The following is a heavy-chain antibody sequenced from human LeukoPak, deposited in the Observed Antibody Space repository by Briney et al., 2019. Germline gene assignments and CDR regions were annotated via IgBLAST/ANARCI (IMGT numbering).Heavy chain of an antibody. CDR1: GFTFSSYE. CDR3: AGTAHPVRNYFDY. Sequence: GGSLRLSCAASGFTFSSYEMNWVRQAPGKGLEWVSYISSSGSTIYYADSVKGRFTISRDNAKNSLYLQMNSLRAEDTAVYYCAGTAHPVRNYFDYWGQGTLVTVSS. V-gene: IGHV3-48*03. CDR2: ISSSGSTI. J-gene: IGHJ4*02. D-gene: IGHD2-2*01.